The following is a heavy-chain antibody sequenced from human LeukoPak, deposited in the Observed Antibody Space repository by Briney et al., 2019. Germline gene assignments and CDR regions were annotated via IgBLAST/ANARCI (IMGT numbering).Heavy chain of an antibody. Sequence: PSETLSLTCAVYGGSFSGYYWSWIRQPPGKGLEWIGEINHSGSTNYNPSLKSRATISVDTSKNQFSLKLSSVTAADTAVYYCAGPLGNWFDPWGQGTLVTVSS. CDR3: AGPLGNWFDP. J-gene: IGHJ5*02. V-gene: IGHV4-34*01. CDR2: INHSGST. CDR1: GGSFSGYY.